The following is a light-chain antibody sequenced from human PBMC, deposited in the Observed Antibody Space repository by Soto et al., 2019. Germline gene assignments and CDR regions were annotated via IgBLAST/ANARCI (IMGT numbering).Light chain of an antibody. Sequence: EIVLTEPPATLSLSPGERATLSCRASHIVSSYLAWYQQKPGQAPRLLIYDASNRATGIPARFSGSGSGTDFTLTISSLEPEDFAVYYCQQRSNWPLTFGGGTKVDIK. CDR2: DAS. CDR3: QQRSNWPLT. J-gene: IGKJ4*01. CDR1: HIVSSY. V-gene: IGKV3-11*01.